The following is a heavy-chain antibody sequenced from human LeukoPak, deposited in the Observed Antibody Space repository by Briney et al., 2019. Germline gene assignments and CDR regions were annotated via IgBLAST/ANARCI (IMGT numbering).Heavy chain of an antibody. CDR2: ISAYNGNT. V-gene: IGHV1-18*01. CDR1: VYTFTTYG. D-gene: IGHD4-23*01. J-gene: IGHJ4*02. Sequence: ASVKVSCKASVYTFTTYGISWVRQAPGQGPEWMRWISAYNGNTNYAQKLQGRVTMTTDTSTSTAYMELRSLRSDDTAVYYCGYGGNSVDYWGQGTLVTVSS. CDR3: GYGGNSVDY.